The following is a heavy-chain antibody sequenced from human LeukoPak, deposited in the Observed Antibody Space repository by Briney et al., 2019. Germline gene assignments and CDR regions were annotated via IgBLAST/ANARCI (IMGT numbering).Heavy chain of an antibody. CDR3: AKGLYSWSYDGFDS. D-gene: IGHD1-26*01. V-gene: IGHV3-23*01. CDR2: ISGSGGST. J-gene: IGHJ4*02. CDR1: GFTFRSYA. Sequence: PGGSLRLSCAASGFTFRSYAMSWVRQAPGKGLEWVSVISGSGGSTYYADSVKGRFTISRDNSKNTLYLQMNSLRAEDTAVYYCAKGLYSWSYDGFDSWGQGALVTVSS.